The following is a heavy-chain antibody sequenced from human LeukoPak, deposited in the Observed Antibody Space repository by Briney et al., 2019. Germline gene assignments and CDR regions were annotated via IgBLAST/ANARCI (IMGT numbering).Heavy chain of an antibody. V-gene: IGHV4-34*01. CDR2: INHSGNT. D-gene: IGHD5-18*01. CDR1: GGSFSGYY. CDR3: ARGWRYSYGRFDY. J-gene: IGHJ4*02. Sequence: SETLSLTCAVYGGSFSGYYWSWIRQPPGKGLEWIGQINHSGNTKYNTSLESRVGISADPSKNQFSLRLTSLTAADTAVYYCARGWRYSYGRFDYWGQGTLVTVSS.